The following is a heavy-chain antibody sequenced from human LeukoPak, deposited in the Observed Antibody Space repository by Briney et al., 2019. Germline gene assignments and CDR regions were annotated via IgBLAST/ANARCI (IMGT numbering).Heavy chain of an antibody. CDR1: GGSISSSY. V-gene: IGHV4-4*07. Sequence: SETLSLTCSVSGGSISSSYWSWIRQPAGKGLEWIGRIYTSGTFNYNPSLKSRVTMSVDTSKNQFSVKLTSVTAADTAVYYCTREVEGSGTYYSYYFYMDVWGKGTTVTISS. CDR2: IYTSGTF. CDR3: TREVEGSGTYYSYYFYMDV. J-gene: IGHJ6*03. D-gene: IGHD3-10*01.